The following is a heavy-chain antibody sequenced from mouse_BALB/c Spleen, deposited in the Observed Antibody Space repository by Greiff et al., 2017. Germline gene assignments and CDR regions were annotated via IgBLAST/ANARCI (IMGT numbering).Heavy chain of an antibody. V-gene: IGHV1S127*01. CDR2: IDPSDSYT. J-gene: IGHJ4*01. Sequence: VQLQQPGAELVKPGASVKMSCKASGYTFTSYWMHWVKQRPGQGLEWIGTIDPSDSYTSYNQKFKGKATLTVDTSSSTAYMQLSSLTSEDSAVYYCTRPYYYGSLYYYAMDYWGQGTSVTVSS. CDR3: TRPYYYGSLYYYAMDY. D-gene: IGHD1-1*01. CDR1: GYTFTSYW.